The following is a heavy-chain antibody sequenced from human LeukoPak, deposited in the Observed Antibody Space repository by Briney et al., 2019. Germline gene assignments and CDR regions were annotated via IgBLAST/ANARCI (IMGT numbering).Heavy chain of an antibody. J-gene: IGHJ4*02. D-gene: IGHD2-2*01. Sequence: ASVKVSCKVSGYTLTELSMHWVRQAPGKGLEWMGGFDPEDGETIYAQKFQGRVTMTEDTSTDTAYMELSSLRSEDTAVYYRATEGHLNPPDRDYCSSTSCYESDYWGQGTLVTVSP. CDR2: FDPEDGET. V-gene: IGHV1-24*01. CDR1: GYTLTELS. CDR3: ATEGHLNPPDRDYCSSTSCYESDY.